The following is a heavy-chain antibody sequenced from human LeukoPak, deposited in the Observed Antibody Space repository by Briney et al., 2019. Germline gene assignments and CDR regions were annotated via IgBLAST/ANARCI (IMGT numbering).Heavy chain of an antibody. CDR3: ARERGRAYYFDY. J-gene: IGHJ4*02. CDR2: LYRSGST. D-gene: IGHD3-10*01. V-gene: IGHV4-30-2*01. Sequence: SETLSLTCSVAGGSINSGGYSWRWLRQPPGTGLEWIADLYRSGSTYYNLSRQTRITISLDRSKNELSLTLASVTAADTAVYYCARERGRAYYFDYWGRGSLVSVSS. CDR1: GGSINSGGYS.